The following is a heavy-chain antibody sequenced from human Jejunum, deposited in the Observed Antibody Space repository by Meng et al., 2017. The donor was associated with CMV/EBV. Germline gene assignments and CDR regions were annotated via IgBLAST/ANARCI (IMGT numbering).Heavy chain of an antibody. CDR1: GYTVTSYG. D-gene: IGHD2-21*02. V-gene: IGHV1-18*01. CDR2: ISTYNGNT. Sequence: SGYTVTSYGISWVRQAPGEGLEWMGWISTYNGNTHYAQKLQGRATMTTDTSTSTAYMEVRSLKSDETAVYYCARGVVTMTRYYFDYRGQGTLVTVSS. CDR3: ARGVVTMTRYYFDY. J-gene: IGHJ4*02.